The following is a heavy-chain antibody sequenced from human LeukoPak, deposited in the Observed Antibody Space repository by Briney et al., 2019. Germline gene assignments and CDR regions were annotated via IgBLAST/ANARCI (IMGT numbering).Heavy chain of an antibody. CDR3: ARSDCSSTSCYYFDY. Sequence: GSLRLSCAASGFTFSDYYMSWIRQPPGKGLEWIGSIYYSGSTYYNPSLKSRVTISVDTSKNQFSLKLSSVTAADTAVYYCARSDCSSTSCYYFDYWGQGTLVTVSS. J-gene: IGHJ4*02. V-gene: IGHV4-38-2*01. CDR1: GFTFSDYY. D-gene: IGHD2-2*01. CDR2: IYYSGST.